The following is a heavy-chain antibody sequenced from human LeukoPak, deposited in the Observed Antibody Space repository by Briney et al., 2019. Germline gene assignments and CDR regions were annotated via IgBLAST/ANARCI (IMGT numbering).Heavy chain of an antibody. V-gene: IGHV3-66*01. Sequence: GGSLRLSCAASGFTVSSNYMSWVRQAPGKGLEWVSVIYSGGSTYYADSVKGRFTISRDNSKNTLYLQMNSLRAEDTAVYYCARVSPAGYYDSSGYLYWGQGTLVTVSS. D-gene: IGHD3-22*01. J-gene: IGHJ4*02. CDR3: ARVSPAGYYDSSGYLY. CDR1: GFTVSSNY. CDR2: IYSGGST.